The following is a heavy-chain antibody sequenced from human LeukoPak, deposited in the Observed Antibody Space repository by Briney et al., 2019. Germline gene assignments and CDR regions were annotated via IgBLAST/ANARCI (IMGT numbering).Heavy chain of an antibody. J-gene: IGHJ3*02. CDR1: GGSITSSIYY. V-gene: IGHV4-39*07. Sequence: KTSQTLSLTCIVAGGSITSSIYYWAWVRDPPVKGLEGSGTVFYNGATQYSPSLKSRVTISVDPSQNQFSLELSSVTAADPAVYYCARSPGGSGTRAFDIWGQGTMVTVSS. D-gene: IGHD3-10*01. CDR3: ARSPGGSGTRAFDI. CDR2: VFYNGAT.